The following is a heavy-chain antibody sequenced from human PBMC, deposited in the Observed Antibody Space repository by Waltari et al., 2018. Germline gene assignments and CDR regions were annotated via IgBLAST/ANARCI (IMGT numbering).Heavy chain of an antibody. Sequence: QVQLVQSGAEVKKPGASVKVSCKASGYTFTGYYMHWVRQAPGQGLEWMGRISAYNGNTNYAQKLQGRVTMTTDTSTSTAYMELRSLRSDDTAVYYCARGVWELLLPNYYYMDVWGKGTTVTVSS. CDR2: ISAYNGNT. CDR1: GYTFTGYY. J-gene: IGHJ6*03. CDR3: ARGVWELLLPNYYYMDV. D-gene: IGHD1-26*01. V-gene: IGHV1-18*04.